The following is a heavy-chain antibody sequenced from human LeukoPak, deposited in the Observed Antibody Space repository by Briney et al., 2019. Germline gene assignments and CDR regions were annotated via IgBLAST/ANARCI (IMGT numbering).Heavy chain of an antibody. V-gene: IGHV4-59*08. CDR2: IYYSGST. Sequence: SETLSLTCTVSGGSISSYYWSWIRQPPGKGLEWIGYIYYSGSTNYNPSLKSRVTISVDTSKNQFSLKLSSVTAADTAVYYCARHEAKAMVFGFDYWGQGTLVTVSS. CDR1: GGSISSYY. J-gene: IGHJ4*02. CDR3: ARHEAKAMVFGFDY. D-gene: IGHD3/OR15-3a*01.